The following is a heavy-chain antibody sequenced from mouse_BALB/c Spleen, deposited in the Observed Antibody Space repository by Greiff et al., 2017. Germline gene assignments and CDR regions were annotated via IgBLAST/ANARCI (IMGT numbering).Heavy chain of an antibody. V-gene: IGHV2-2*02. CDR1: GFSLTSYG. Sequence: VQLQESGPGLVQPSQSLSITCTVSGFSLTSYGVHWVRQSPGKGLEWLGVIWSGGSTDYNAAFISRLSISKDNSKSQVFFKMNSLQANDTAIYYCARDEVYYGNYGYFDVWGAGTTVTVSS. CDR2: IWSGGST. D-gene: IGHD2-1*01. J-gene: IGHJ1*01. CDR3: ARDEVYYGNYGYFDV.